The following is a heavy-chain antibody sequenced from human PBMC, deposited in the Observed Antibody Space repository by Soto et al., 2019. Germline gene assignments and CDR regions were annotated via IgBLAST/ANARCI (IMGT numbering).Heavy chain of an antibody. CDR1: RVTFSSNC. CDR2: IKQDGREK. Sequence: PGGSPDLSCAVYRVTFSSNCMCCARQALVKELERVANIKQDGREKYYVDSVKGRFTISRDNTKNSLHLQMNILRAENTAVYYSAREGCKSTSFYRKSRYYRYGSHVCGPGTSGTVSS. J-gene: IGHJ6*01. CDR3: AREGCKSTSFYRKSRYYRYGSHV. V-gene: IGHV3-7*01. D-gene: IGHD2-2*01.